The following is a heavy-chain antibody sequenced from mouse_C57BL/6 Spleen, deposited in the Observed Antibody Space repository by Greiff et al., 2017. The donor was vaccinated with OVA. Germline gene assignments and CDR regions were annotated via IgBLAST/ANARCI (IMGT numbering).Heavy chain of an antibody. D-gene: IGHD1-1*01. CDR3: TRILYYVSTDPHCFDY. J-gene: IGHJ2*01. CDR1: GYTFTDYE. Sequence: VQLQQSGAELVRPGASVTLSCKASGYTFTDYEMHWVKQTPVHGLEWIGAIDPETGGTAYNQKFKGKAILTADKSSSPAYMELRSLTSEDSAVYYCTRILYYVSTDPHCFDYWGQGTTRTVSS. V-gene: IGHV1-15*01. CDR2: IDPETGGT.